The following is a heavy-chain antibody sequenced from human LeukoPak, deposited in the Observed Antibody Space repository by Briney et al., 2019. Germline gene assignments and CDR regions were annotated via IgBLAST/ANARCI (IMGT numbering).Heavy chain of an antibody. CDR2: ISGSGGST. Sequence: GGSLRLTCAASGFTFSSYAMSWVRQAPGKGLEWVSDISGSGGSTYYADSVKGRFTISRDNAKNSLYLQMSSLRAEDTAVYYCSAGEGYYDSSDYYSAWAFNVWGQGTMVTVSS. D-gene: IGHD3-22*01. J-gene: IGHJ3*01. CDR3: SAGEGYYDSSDYYSAWAFNV. V-gene: IGHV3-23*01. CDR1: GFTFSSYA.